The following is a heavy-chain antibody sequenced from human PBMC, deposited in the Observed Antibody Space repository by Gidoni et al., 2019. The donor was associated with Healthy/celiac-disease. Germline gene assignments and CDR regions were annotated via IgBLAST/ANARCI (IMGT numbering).Heavy chain of an antibody. CDR3: TRVHDSSGYAFDY. CDR2: IRSKAYGGTT. V-gene: IGHV3-49*04. CDR1: GFTVGDYA. D-gene: IGHD3-22*01. J-gene: IGHJ4*02. Sequence: EVQLVDSGGGLVHPGRSLRLPCTASGFTVGDYAMSWVRQAPGKGLEWVGFIRSKAYGGTTEYAASVKGRFTISRDDSKSIAYLQMNSLKTEDTAVYYCTRVHDSSGYAFDYWGQGTLVTVSS.